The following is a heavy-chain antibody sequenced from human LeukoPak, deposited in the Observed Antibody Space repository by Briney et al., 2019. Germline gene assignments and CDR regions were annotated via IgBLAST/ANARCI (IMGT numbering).Heavy chain of an antibody. CDR1: GITFSSFG. Sequence: PGGSLRLSCAASGITFSSFGMHWVRQAPGKGLEWVAFIRYDGSNKYYADSVKGRFTISRDNAKNSLYLQMNSLRAEDTAVYYCARRVSSYYYYYYYMDVWGKGTTVTISS. CDR2: IRYDGSNK. CDR3: ARRVSSYYYYYYYMDV. V-gene: IGHV3-30*02. D-gene: IGHD2-15*01. J-gene: IGHJ6*03.